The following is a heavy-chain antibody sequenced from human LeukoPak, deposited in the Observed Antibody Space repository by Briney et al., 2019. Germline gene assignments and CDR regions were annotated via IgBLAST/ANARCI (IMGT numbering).Heavy chain of an antibody. Sequence: ASVKVSCKASGYTFTSYDINWVRHATGQGLEWMGWMNPNSGNTGYAQKFQGRVTMTRNTSISTAYMELSSLRSEDTAVYYCARGRLHDYGDYDNWGQGTLVTVSS. CDR2: MNPNSGNT. CDR1: GYTFTSYD. J-gene: IGHJ4*02. V-gene: IGHV1-8*01. D-gene: IGHD4-17*01. CDR3: ARGRLHDYGDYDN.